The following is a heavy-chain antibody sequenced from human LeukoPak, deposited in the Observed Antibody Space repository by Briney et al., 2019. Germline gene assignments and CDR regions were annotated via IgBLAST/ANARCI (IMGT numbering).Heavy chain of an antibody. CDR2: ISQTGSIE. Sequence: GGSLRLSCAASGFTFSNYWMSWVRQAPGKGLEWVAVISQTGSIETYADSVRGRFSISRDNSDSTVYLQMNSLKTEDTAVYYCARDRAVALPTYFYYMDVWGKGTTVIVSS. D-gene: IGHD2-15*01. J-gene: IGHJ6*03. CDR1: GFTFSNYW. CDR3: ARDRAVALPTYFYYMDV. V-gene: IGHV3-30*03.